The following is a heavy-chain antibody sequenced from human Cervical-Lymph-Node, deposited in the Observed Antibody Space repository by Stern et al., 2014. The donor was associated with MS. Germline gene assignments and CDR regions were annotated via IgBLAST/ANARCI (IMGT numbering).Heavy chain of an antibody. CDR3: AREVVAAATYIYYYYGMDV. J-gene: IGHJ6*02. V-gene: IGHV1-46*01. D-gene: IGHD6-13*01. CDR1: GYTFTSYY. CDR2: INPSGGST. Sequence: QLVQSGAEVKKPGASVKVSCKASGYTFTSYYMHWVRQAPGQGLEWMGIINPSGGSTSYAQKFQGRVTMTRDTSTSTVYMELSSLRSEDTAVYYCAREVVAAATYIYYYYGMDVWGQGTTVTVSS.